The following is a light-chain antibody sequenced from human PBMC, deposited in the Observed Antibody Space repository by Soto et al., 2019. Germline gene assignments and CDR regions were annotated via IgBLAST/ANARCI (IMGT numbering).Light chain of an antibody. CDR3: QHSGT. CDR1: QSISTR. CDR2: KAS. J-gene: IGKJ1*01. V-gene: IGKV1-5*03. Sequence: DIQMTQSPSTLSASVGDRVTITCRASQSISTRLAWYQQKPGRAPNLLIYKASDLKTGVPSRFSGSGSVTEFTLSITTLQPDDFATYYCQHSGTFGQGTKVEIK.